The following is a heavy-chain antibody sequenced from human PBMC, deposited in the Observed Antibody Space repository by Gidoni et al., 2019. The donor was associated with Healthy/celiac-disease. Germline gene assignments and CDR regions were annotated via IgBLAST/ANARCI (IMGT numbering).Heavy chain of an antibody. CDR1: GFTFGNAW. CDR2: IKSKTDGGRT. Sequence: EVQLVESGGGLVKPGGSLRLSCAASGFTFGNAWMSWVRQAPGKGLEWGGRIKSKTDGGRTDYAALVKGRFTISRDDAKNTLYLQMNSLKTEDTAVYYWTTPGSYFDAFDIWGQGTMVTVSS. J-gene: IGHJ3*02. CDR3: TTPGSYFDAFDI. D-gene: IGHD1-1*01. V-gene: IGHV3-15*01.